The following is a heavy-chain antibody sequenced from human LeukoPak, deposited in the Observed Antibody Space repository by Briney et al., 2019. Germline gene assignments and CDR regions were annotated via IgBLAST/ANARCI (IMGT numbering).Heavy chain of an antibody. Sequence: SETLSLTCIVSGGSISSSTYFWGWIRQPPGKGLEWIGIISYNGTTYYNPSLKRRVTISADTSKNQFSLRLNSVTAADTAVYYCVRDFMYNTACTGCWGQGTLVTVSS. CDR2: ISYNGTT. D-gene: IGHD5-18*01. CDR3: VRDFMYNTACTGC. CDR1: GGSISSSTYF. J-gene: IGHJ4*02. V-gene: IGHV4-39*07.